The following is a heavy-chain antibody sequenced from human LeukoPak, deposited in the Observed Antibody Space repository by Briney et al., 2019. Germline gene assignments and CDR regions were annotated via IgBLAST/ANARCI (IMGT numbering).Heavy chain of an antibody. V-gene: IGHV4-34*01. CDR3: ARGRRYYYGMDV. CDR1: GGSFSGYY. Sequence: SETLSLTCAVYGGSFSGYYWSWIRQPPGKGLEWIGEINHSGSTNYNPSLKSRVTISVDMSKNQFSLKLSSVTAADTAVYYCARGRRYYYGMDVWGQGTTVTVS. J-gene: IGHJ6*02. CDR2: INHSGST.